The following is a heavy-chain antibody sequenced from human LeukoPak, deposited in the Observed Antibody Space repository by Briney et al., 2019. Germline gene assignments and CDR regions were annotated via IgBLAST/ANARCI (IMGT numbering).Heavy chain of an antibody. Sequence: PGGSLRLSCAASGFTFSSYAMSWVRQAPGKGLEGVSTISGSGGSTYYADPVKGRFTISRDNSKNTLYLQMNSLRAEDTAVYYCAKDPLSTVTTNWFDPWGQGTLVTVAS. D-gene: IGHD4-17*01. CDR1: GFTFSSYA. J-gene: IGHJ5*02. CDR3: AKDPLSTVTTNWFDP. V-gene: IGHV3-23*01. CDR2: ISGSGGST.